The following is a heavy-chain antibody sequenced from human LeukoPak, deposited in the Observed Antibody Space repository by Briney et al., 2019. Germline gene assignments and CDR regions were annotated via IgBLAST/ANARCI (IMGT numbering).Heavy chain of an antibody. Sequence: GGSLRLSCEASGLTFSSYAMNWVRQAPGKGLEWVGRIKSKTDGGTTDYAAPVKGRFTISRDDSKNTLYLQMNSLKTEDTAVYYCTTDLEGAWYGDSAGNFDYWGQGTLVTVSS. D-gene: IGHD4-17*01. V-gene: IGHV3-15*07. J-gene: IGHJ4*02. CDR3: TTDLEGAWYGDSAGNFDY. CDR2: IKSKTDGGTT. CDR1: GLTFSSYA.